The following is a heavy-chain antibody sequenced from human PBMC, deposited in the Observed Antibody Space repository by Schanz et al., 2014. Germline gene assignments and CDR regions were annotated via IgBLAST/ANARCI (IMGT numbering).Heavy chain of an antibody. CDR2: ISGSGGST. V-gene: IGHV3-23*01. J-gene: IGHJ4*02. Sequence: VQLLESGGGLVQPGGSLKLSCSASGFTFRNYALSWVRQAPGKGLAWVSAISGSGGSTYYADSVKGRFTISRDNSNHTLYLQMNSLRADDTAVYYCAKGGSSLDDWGQGTLVTVSS. CDR1: GFTFRNYA. D-gene: IGHD3-16*01. CDR3: AKGGSSLDD.